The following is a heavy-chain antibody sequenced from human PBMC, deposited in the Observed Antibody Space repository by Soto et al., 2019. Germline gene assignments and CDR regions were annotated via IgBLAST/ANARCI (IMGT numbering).Heavy chain of an antibody. V-gene: IGHV4-30-2*01. CDR3: ARWVEVSLDYFDS. Sequence: SETLSLTCAVSGGSISSGGYSWSWIRQPPGKGLEWIGYMYHSGSTYYNPSLKSRVTISVDRSKSQFSLNLSSVTAADTAVYYCARWVEVSLDYFDSWGQGTPVTVSS. D-gene: IGHD2-15*01. J-gene: IGHJ4*02. CDR1: GGSISSGGYS. CDR2: MYHSGST.